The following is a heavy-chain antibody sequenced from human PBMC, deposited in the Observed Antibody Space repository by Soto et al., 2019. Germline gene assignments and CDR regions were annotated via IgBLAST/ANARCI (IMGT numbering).Heavy chain of an antibody. CDR2: ISYDGSNI. CDR3: AKSLTPIVHPWYYGMDA. CDR1: GFTFSSYG. D-gene: IGHD1-26*01. V-gene: IGHV3-30*18. J-gene: IGHJ6*02. Sequence: QVQLVESGGGVVQPGRSLRLSCAASGFTFSSYGMHWVRQAPGKGLEWVAVISYDGSNIYYADSVKGRFTISRDNSNNTLYLQRNRLTAEDKAVYYCAKSLTPIVHPWYYGMDAWGQGTTVTVSS.